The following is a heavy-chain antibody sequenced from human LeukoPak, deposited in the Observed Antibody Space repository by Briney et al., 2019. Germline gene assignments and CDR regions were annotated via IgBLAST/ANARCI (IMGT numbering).Heavy chain of an antibody. J-gene: IGHJ4*02. CDR3: ARATMEYGYYYDFDY. CDR2: TYYRSKWYN. Sequence: SQTLSLTCAISGDSVSSNSAAWNWIRQSPSRGLEWLGRTYYRSKWYNDYAVSVKSRITINPDTSKNQFSLKLSSVTAADTAVYYCARATMEYGYYYDFDYWGQGTLVTVSS. CDR1: GDSVSSNSAA. D-gene: IGHD3-22*01. V-gene: IGHV6-1*01.